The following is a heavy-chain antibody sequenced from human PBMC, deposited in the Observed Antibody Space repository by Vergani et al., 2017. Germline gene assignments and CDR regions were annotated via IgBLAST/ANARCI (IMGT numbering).Heavy chain of an antibody. D-gene: IGHD2-15*01. J-gene: IGHJ4*02. Sequence: QVQLVQSGAEVKKPGASVKVSCKASGGTFSSYALNWVRPAPGQGLEWMGSIIPSLATTIYAQKFQGRVTITADESTSTAYMELSSLKSEDTAVFYCARATCSGGSCYRDFEYWGQGSLITVSS. V-gene: IGHV1-69*11. CDR3: ARATCSGGSCYRDFEY. CDR2: IIPSLATT. CDR1: GGTFSSYA.